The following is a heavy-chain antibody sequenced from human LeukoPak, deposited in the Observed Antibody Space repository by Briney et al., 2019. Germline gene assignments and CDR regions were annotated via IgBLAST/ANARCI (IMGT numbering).Heavy chain of an antibody. Sequence: SQTLSLTCTVSGGSISSGDYYWSWIRQPPGKGLEWIAYMYYSGSTYYNPSLKSRVTMSADTSKNQLSLKLSSVTAADTAAYYCARPYYYDSRIDPWGQGILVTVSS. CDR3: ARPYYYDSRIDP. J-gene: IGHJ5*02. D-gene: IGHD3-22*01. CDR2: MYYSGST. CDR1: GGSISSGDYY. V-gene: IGHV4-30-4*01.